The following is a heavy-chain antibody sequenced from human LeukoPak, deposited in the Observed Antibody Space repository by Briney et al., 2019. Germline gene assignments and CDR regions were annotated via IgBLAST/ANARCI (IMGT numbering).Heavy chain of an antibody. V-gene: IGHV3-21*01. CDR1: GFTFSSYS. CDR2: ISSSSSYI. Sequence: GGSLRLSCAASGFTFSSYSMNWVRQAPGKGLEWVSSISSSSSYIYYADSVEGRFTISRDNAKNPLYLQMNSLRAEDTAVYYCARDPHYCSSTSCSLYYFDYWGQGTLVTVSS. J-gene: IGHJ4*02. D-gene: IGHD2-2*01. CDR3: ARDPHYCSSTSCSLYYFDY.